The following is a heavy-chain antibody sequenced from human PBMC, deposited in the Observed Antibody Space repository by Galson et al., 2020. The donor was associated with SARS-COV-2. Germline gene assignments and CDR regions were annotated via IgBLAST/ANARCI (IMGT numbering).Heavy chain of an antibody. D-gene: IGHD3-16*02. CDR2: IYPGDSDT. Sequence: GESLKISCKGSGYSFTSYWIGWVRQMPGKGLEWMGIIYPGDSDTRYSPSFQGQVTISADKSISTAYLQWSSLKAADTAMYYCARHRQFTLGSYPFDYGGQGTLVTVSS. J-gene: IGHJ4*02. CDR1: GYSFTSYW. V-gene: IGHV5-51*01. CDR3: ARHRQFTLGSYPFDY.